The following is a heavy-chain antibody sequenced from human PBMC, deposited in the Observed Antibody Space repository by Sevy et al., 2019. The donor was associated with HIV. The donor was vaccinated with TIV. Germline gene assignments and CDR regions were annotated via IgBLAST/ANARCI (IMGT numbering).Heavy chain of an antibody. V-gene: IGHV1-46*01. J-gene: IGHJ4*02. CDR3: ARDALDIVATIRSWIFDY. CDR1: GYTFTSYY. CDR2: INPSGGST. D-gene: IGHD5-12*01. Sequence: GPVKVSCKASGYTFTSYYMHWVRQAPGQGLEWMGIINPSGGSTSYAQKFQGRVTMTRDTSTSTVYMELSSLRSEDTAVYYCARDALDIVATIRSWIFDYWGQGTLVTVSS.